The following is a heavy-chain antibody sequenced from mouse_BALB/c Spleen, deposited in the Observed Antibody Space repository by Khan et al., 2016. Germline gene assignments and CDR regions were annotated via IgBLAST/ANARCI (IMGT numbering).Heavy chain of an antibody. Sequence: QVQLKESGPGLVAPSQSLSITCTVSGFSLTSYGVHWVRQPPGKGLEWLGVIWAGGSTNYNSALMSRLSISKDNSKSQVVLKMNSLQTDDTAMYYCARVYDGSSSFAYWGQGTLVTVSA. CDR3: ARVYDGSSSFAY. J-gene: IGHJ3*01. V-gene: IGHV2-9*02. CDR2: IWAGGST. D-gene: IGHD2-3*01. CDR1: GFSLTSYG.